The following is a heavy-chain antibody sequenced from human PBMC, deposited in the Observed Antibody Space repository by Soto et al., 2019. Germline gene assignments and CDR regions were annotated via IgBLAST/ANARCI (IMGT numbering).Heavy chain of an antibody. CDR3: ATDRLYAGSGMVGFDY. D-gene: IGHD3-10*01. Sequence: GASVKVSCKVSGYTLTELSMHWVRQAPGKGLEWMGGFDPEDGETIYAQKFQGRVTMTEDTSTDTAYMELSSLRSEDTAVYYCATDRLYAGSGMVGFDYWGQGTLVTVSS. CDR2: FDPEDGET. CDR1: GYTLTELS. V-gene: IGHV1-24*01. J-gene: IGHJ4*02.